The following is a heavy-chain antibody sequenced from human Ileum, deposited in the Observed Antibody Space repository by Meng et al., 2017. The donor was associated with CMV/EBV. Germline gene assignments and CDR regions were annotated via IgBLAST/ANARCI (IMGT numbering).Heavy chain of an antibody. CDR1: GFTLSDYA. J-gene: IGHJ3*01. CDR2: ISNDGKIK. CDR3: ARRVMDTGAFDV. V-gene: IGHV3-30*04. Sequence: GGSLRLSCEASGFTLSDYAIHWVRQAPGKGLEWMTGISNDGKIKYYADSVKGRITISRDNSKSTVYLHMNTMSAEDTAVYYCARRVMDTGAFDVWGQATMVTVSS. D-gene: IGHD5-18*01.